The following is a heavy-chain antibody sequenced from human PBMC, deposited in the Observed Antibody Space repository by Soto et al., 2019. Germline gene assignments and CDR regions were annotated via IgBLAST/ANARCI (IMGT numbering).Heavy chain of an antibody. CDR3: ASMAAAGTTWVAP. Sequence: EVQLVQSGAEVKKPGESLKISCKGSGYSFTSYWIGWVRQMPGKGLESMGIIYPGDSDTRYSPSFQGQVTISADKSISTAYPQWSSLKAADTAMYYCASMAAAGTTWVAPWGQGTLVIFAS. V-gene: IGHV5-51*03. D-gene: IGHD6-13*01. CDR1: GYSFTSYW. J-gene: IGHJ5*02. CDR2: IYPGDSDT.